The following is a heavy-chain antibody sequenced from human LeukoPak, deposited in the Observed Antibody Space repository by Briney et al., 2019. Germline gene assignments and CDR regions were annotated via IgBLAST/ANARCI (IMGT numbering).Heavy chain of an antibody. D-gene: IGHD2-2*01. CDR2: INSDGSST. V-gene: IGHV3-74*01. J-gene: IGHJ5*02. CDR1: GFTFSSYW. Sequence: GGSLRLSCAASGFTFSSYWMHWVRHAPGKGVVWVSRINSDGSSTNYADSVKGRFTISRDNAKNTLYLQMNSLRAEDTAVYYCARGVGYCSSTSCYWWFDPWGQGTLVTVSS. CDR3: ARGVGYCSSTSCYWWFDP.